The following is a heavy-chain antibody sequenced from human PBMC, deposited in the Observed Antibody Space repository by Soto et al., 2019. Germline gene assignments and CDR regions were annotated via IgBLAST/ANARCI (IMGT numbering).Heavy chain of an antibody. CDR1: GFTVSSNY. V-gene: IGHV3-53*01. CDR3: AREYCDSSGYYFRLGAFDI. J-gene: IGHJ3*02. D-gene: IGHD3-22*01. Sequence: PGGSLRLSCAASGFTVSSNYMSWVRQAPGKGLEWVSVIYSGGSTYYADSVKGRFTISRDNSKNTLYLQMNSLRAEDTAVYYCAREYCDSSGYYFRLGAFDIWGQGTMVTVSS. CDR2: IYSGGST.